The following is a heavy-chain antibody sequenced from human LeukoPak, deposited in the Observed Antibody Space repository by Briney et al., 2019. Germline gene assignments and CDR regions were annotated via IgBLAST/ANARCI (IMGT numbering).Heavy chain of an antibody. CDR2: IIPILGIA. Sequence: GASVKVSCKASGGTFSSYAISWVRQAPGQGLEWMGRIIPILGIANYAQKLQGRVTMTTDTSTSTAYMELRSLRSDDTAVYYCARTAPYNWFDPWGQGTLVTVSS. CDR1: GGTFSSYA. CDR3: ARTAPYNWFDP. V-gene: IGHV1-69*04. J-gene: IGHJ5*02. D-gene: IGHD2-21*02.